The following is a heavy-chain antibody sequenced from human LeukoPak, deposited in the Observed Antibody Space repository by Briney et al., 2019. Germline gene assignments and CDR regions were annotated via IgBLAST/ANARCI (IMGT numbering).Heavy chain of an antibody. Sequence: SETPSLTCTVSGGSISSSCYYWSWPRQPPGKGLEWVGYIYYSGSTNYNPSLKSRVTISVDTSKNQFSLKLSSVTAADTAVYYCARSRDYVWGSYRLDAFDIWGQGTMVTVSS. J-gene: IGHJ3*02. D-gene: IGHD3-16*02. CDR1: GGSISSSCYY. CDR3: ARSRDYVWGSYRLDAFDI. V-gene: IGHV4-61*01. CDR2: IYYSGST.